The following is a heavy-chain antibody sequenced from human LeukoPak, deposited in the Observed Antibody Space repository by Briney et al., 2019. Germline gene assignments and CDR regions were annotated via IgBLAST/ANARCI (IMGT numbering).Heavy chain of an antibody. CDR3: ARDNYYDSSGYYYPATGYYYMDV. V-gene: IGHV1-69*06. J-gene: IGHJ6*03. CDR1: GYTFTSYA. Sequence: GASVKVSCKASGYTFTSYAISWVRQAPGQGLEWMGGIIPIFGTANYAQKFQGRVTITADKSTSTAYMELSSLRSEDTAVYYCARDNYYDSSGYYYPATGYYYMDVWGKGTTVTVSS. CDR2: IIPIFGTA. D-gene: IGHD3-22*01.